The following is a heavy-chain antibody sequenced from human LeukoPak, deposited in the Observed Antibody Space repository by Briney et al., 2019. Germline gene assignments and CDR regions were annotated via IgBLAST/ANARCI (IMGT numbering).Heavy chain of an antibody. CDR3: ARDPTRRDDYVWGSYRYFDY. J-gene: IGHJ4*02. D-gene: IGHD3-16*02. Sequence: AGGSLRLSCAASGFTFSSYAMSWVRQAPGKGPEWVSVISGNGGRTYYADSVKGRFTISRDNAKNSLYLQMNSLRAEDTAVYYCARDPTRRDDYVWGSYRYFDYWGQGTLVTVSS. CDR1: GFTFSSYA. V-gene: IGHV3-23*01. CDR2: ISGNGGRT.